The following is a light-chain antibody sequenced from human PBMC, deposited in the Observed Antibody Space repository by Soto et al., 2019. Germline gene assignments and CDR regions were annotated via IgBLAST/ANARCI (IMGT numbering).Light chain of an antibody. CDR3: QSYDSSLSGSEV. CDR2: GNS. V-gene: IGLV1-40*01. CDR1: SSNIGAGYD. Sequence: QLVLTQPPSVSGAPGQRVTISCTGSSSNIGAGYDVHWYQQLPGTAPKLLIYGNSNRPSGVPDRFSGSKSGTSAFLAITGLQAEDEADYYCQSYDSSLSGSEVFGTGTKLTVL. J-gene: IGLJ1*01.